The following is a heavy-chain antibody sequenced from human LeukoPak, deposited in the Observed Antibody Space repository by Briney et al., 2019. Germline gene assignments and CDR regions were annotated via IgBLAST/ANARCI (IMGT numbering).Heavy chain of an antibody. V-gene: IGHV1-69*13. CDR3: ARDQGYRYGYGDFDY. CDR1: GGTFRSYA. J-gene: IGHJ4*02. D-gene: IGHD5-18*01. Sequence: ASVKVSCKASGGTFRSYAISWVRQAPGQELEWMGGIIPIFGTANYAQKFQGRVTITADESTSTAYMELSSLRSEDTAVYYCARDQGYRYGYGDFDYWGQGTLVTVSS. CDR2: IIPIFGTA.